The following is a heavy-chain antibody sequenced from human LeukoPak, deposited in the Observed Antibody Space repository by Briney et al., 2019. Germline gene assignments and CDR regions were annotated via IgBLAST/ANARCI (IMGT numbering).Heavy chain of an antibody. CDR1: GFTFSSYG. CDR2: IGYDGSNK. CDR3: ARDRMQQLVRYYYYGMDV. D-gene: IGHD6-13*01. Sequence: GGSLRLSCAASGFTFSSYGMHWVRQAPGKGLEWVAVIGYDGSNKYYADSVKGRFTISRDNSKNTLYLQMNSLRAEDTAVYSCARDRMQQLVRYYYYGMDVWGQGTTVTASS. J-gene: IGHJ6*02. V-gene: IGHV3-33*01.